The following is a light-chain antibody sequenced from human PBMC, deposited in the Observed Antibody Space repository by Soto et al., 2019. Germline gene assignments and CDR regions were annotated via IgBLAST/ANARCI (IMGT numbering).Light chain of an antibody. CDR3: SAWDDRVRGVV. CDR1: SSDVGGYNY. CDR2: EVS. J-gene: IGLJ2*01. Sequence: QSALTQPASVSGSPGQSITISCTGTSSDVGGYNYVSWYQQHPGKAPKLMIYEVSNRPSGVSNRFSGSKSGNTASLTIHGLQPGDEATYYCSAWDDRVRGVVFGGGTQLTVL. V-gene: IGLV2-14*01.